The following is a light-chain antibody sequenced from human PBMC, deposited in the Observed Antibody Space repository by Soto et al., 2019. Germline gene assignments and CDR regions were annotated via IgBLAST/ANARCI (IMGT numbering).Light chain of an antibody. J-gene: IGLJ1*01. V-gene: IGLV2-8*01. Sequence: QSVLTQPPSASGSPGQSVTISCTGTSSDVGRYNYISWYQQRPGKAPKLIIYEVSKRPSGVPDRLSGFKYGNTASLTVSGLQAEDEADYCCYSFTTGNTLYVFGTGTKVTVL. CDR3: YSFTTGNTLYV. CDR1: SSDVGRYNY. CDR2: EVS.